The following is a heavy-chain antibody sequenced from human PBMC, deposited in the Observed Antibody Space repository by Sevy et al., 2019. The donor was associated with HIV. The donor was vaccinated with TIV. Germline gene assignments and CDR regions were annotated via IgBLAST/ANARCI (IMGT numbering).Heavy chain of an antibody. CDR1: GGSISSSSYY. CDR2: MYYSGST. V-gene: IGHV4-39*01. J-gene: IGHJ4*02. D-gene: IGHD1-26*01. Sequence: SETLSLTCTVSGGSISSSSYYWGCIRQPPGKGLEWIGSMYYSGSTYSNPSLKSRVTISVDTFMNQFSLKLSSVTAADTAVYYCARHMDSGTYGHPGFDYWGQGTLVTVSS. CDR3: ARHMDSGTYGHPGFDY.